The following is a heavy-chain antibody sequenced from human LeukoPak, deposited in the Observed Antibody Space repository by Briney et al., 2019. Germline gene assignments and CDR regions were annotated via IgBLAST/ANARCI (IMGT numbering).Heavy chain of an antibody. J-gene: IGHJ3*02. CDR1: GYTFTGYY. CDR3: ARAAGIIGDAFDI. CDR2: INPNSGGT. Sequence: ASVKVSCKASGYTFTGYYMHWVRQAPGQGLEWMGWINPNSGGTNYAQKFQGRVTMTRDTSISTAYMELSRLRSDDTAVYYCARAAGIIGDAFDIWGQGTMVTASS. V-gene: IGHV1-2*02. D-gene: IGHD3-10*01.